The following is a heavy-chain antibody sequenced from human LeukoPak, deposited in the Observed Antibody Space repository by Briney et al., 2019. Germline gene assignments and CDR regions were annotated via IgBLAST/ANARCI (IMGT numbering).Heavy chain of an antibody. CDR2: IKQDGSEK. Sequence: GGSLRLSCAASGFTFSSYWMSWVRQAPGKGLEWVANIKQDGSEKYYVDSVKGRFTISRDNAKNSLYLQMNSLRAEDTALYYCAKSLRTAMAGMIDYWGQETLVTVSS. V-gene: IGHV3-7*03. D-gene: IGHD6-19*01. CDR3: AKSLRTAMAGMIDY. CDR1: GFTFSSYW. J-gene: IGHJ4*02.